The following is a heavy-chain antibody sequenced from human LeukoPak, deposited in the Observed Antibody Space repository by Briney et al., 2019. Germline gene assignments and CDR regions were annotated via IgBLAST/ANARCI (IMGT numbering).Heavy chain of an antibody. Sequence: RGGPLQFSSKCSGAIFTSYWIGWARPLTGKGLEWMGIIYSGDSDTRYSPSFQGKVTISADKSISTAYLQWSSLKASDTAMYYCARQRVDYSNYVGPYYDYWGQGTLVTVSS. CDR1: GAIFTSYW. D-gene: IGHD4-11*01. V-gene: IGHV5-51*01. CDR2: IYSGDSDT. J-gene: IGHJ4*02. CDR3: ARQRVDYSNYVGPYYDY.